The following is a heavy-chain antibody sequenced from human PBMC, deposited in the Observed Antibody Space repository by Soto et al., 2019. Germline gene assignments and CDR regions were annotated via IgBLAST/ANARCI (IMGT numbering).Heavy chain of an antibody. CDR2: IFSAGMT. CDR3: AGAYSYNYAFDY. CDR1: GFTVKGNY. V-gene: IGHV3-53*01. D-gene: IGHD1-1*01. J-gene: IGHJ4*02. Sequence: GGSLRLSCAPSGFTVKGNYVGWARQASGRGMEWVSIIFSAGMTYYTDSVKGRFTISKDISKNALSLQMNSLRADDTAVYFCAGAYSYNYAFDYWGLGTPVTVSS.